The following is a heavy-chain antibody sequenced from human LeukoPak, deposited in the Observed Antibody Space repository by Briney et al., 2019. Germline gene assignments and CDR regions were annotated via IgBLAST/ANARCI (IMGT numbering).Heavy chain of an antibody. CDR2: IDWDDDK. V-gene: IGHV2-70*11. Sequence: SGPALVKPTQTLTLTCTFSGFSLSTSKMCVNWIRQPPGKALEWLARIDWDDDKYCSTSLKTRLTISKDTSKNQVVLTMTNMDPVDTATYYCARILAGPDYFDYWGQGTLVTVSS. CDR3: ARILAGPDYFDY. J-gene: IGHJ4*02. CDR1: GFSLSTSKMC.